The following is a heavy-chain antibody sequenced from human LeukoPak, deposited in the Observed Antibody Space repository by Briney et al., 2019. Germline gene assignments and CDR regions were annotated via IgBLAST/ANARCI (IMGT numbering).Heavy chain of an antibody. CDR1: GFTFSSYA. CDR3: ARGAREYSGYDDYFDY. J-gene: IGHJ4*02. V-gene: IGHV3-23*01. D-gene: IGHD5-12*01. Sequence: GGSLRLSCAASGFTFSSYAMSWVRQAPGKGLEWVSAISGSGGSTYYADSVKGRFTISRDNSKNTLYLQMNSLRAEDTAVYYCARGAREYSGYDDYFDYWGQGTLVTVSS. CDR2: ISGSGGST.